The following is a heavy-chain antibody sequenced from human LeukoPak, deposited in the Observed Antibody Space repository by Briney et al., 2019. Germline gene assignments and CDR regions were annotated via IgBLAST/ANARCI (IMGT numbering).Heavy chain of an antibody. Sequence: PGGSLRLSCAASGSIFSTYGMHWVRQAPGKGLEWVTYIHYDGSIKYYADSVKGRFTISRENSKNTLYVQMNSLRGEDTAVYYCAKKDSSWNLLNYYYYMDVWGKGTTVTVSS. CDR2: IHYDGSIK. CDR1: GSIFSTYG. CDR3: AKKDSSWNLLNYYYYMDV. D-gene: IGHD6-13*01. V-gene: IGHV3-30*02. J-gene: IGHJ6*03.